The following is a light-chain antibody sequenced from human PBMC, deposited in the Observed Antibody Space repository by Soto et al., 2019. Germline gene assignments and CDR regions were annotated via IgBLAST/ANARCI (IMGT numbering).Light chain of an antibody. J-gene: IGLJ1*01. CDR2: NVY. Sequence: QSVRTQPPSVSGSPGQSITISCTGTSSDVGAYNFVSWHQQHPGKAPKLMIYNVYDRPSGISYRFSGSKSGNTASLTISGLQGEDEADYYCSAYTVSRTYVFGTGTKVTVL. CDR3: SAYTVSRTYV. V-gene: IGLV2-14*03. CDR1: SSDVGAYNF.